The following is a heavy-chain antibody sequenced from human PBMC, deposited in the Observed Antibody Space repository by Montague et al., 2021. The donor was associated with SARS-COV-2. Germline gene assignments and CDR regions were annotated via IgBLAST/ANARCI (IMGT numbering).Heavy chain of an antibody. CDR1: GFTFSSAW. J-gene: IGHJ5*02. Sequence: SLRLSCAASGFTFSSAWMIWVRQSPGKGLEWVGRIKSKAVGGAIQYATSVKGRFTISRDDSENTLYLQMDSLTTEDTAVYYCTADFSDTAEQMAQTDLWGQGTLVTVSS. CDR2: IKSKAVGGAI. CDR3: TADFSDTAEQMAQTDL. V-gene: IGHV3-15*01. D-gene: IGHD5-24*01.